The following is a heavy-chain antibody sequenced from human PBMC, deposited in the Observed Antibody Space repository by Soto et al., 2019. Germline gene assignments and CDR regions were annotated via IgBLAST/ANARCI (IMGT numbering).Heavy chain of an antibody. J-gene: IGHJ6*02. D-gene: IGHD4-17*01. Sequence: TLSRTCTVSGGSISSGGYYWSWIRQHPGKGLEWIGYIYYSGSTYYNPSLKSRVTISVDTSKNQFSLKLSSVTAADTAVYYCAREPTAETYYSYGMDVWGQGTTVS. CDR3: AREPTAETYYSYGMDV. V-gene: IGHV4-31*03. CDR1: GGSISSGGYY. CDR2: IYYSGST.